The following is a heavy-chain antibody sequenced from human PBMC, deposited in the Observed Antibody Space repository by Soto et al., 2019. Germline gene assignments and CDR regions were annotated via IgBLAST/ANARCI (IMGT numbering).Heavy chain of an antibody. V-gene: IGHV4-38-2*01. CDR1: GYSISSGYY. Sequence: SETLSLTCAVSGYSISSGYYWGWIRQPPGKGLEWIGSIYHSGSTYYNPSLKSRVTISVDTSKNQFSLKLSSVTAADTAVYYCARAYYDYVWGSYRLNWFDPWGQGTLVTVSS. D-gene: IGHD3-16*02. J-gene: IGHJ5*02. CDR3: ARAYYDYVWGSYRLNWFDP. CDR2: IYHSGST.